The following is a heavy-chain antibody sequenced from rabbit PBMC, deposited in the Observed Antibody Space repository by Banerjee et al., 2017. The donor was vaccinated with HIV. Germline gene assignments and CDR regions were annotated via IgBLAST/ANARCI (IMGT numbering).Heavy chain of an antibody. CDR2: IGGDSGGST. V-gene: IGHV1S40*01. J-gene: IGHJ3*01. CDR3: ARTDDSSGWTRLDL. CDR1: GFSFSSVY. Sequence: QSLEESGGGLVTPAGSLTLTCTASGFSFSSVYMCWVRQAPGKGLEWIACIGGDSGGSTYYASWAKGRFTISKTSSTTVTLQMTSLTAADTATYFCARTDDSSGWTRLDLWGPGTLVTVS. D-gene: IGHD4-1*01.